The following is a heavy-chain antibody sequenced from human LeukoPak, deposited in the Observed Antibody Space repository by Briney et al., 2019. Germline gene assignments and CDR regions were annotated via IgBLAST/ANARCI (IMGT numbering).Heavy chain of an antibody. J-gene: IGHJ4*02. V-gene: IGHV1-46*01. CDR3: AREESGGYFDY. D-gene: IGHD2-8*02. Sequence: RASVKVSCKASGYTFTSYYIHWVRQAPGQGLEWMGIINPSGGSTSYAQKFQGRVTMTRDTSTSTVYMELSSLRSEDTAVYYCAREESGGYFDYWGQGTLVTVSS. CDR2: INPSGGST. CDR1: GYTFTSYY.